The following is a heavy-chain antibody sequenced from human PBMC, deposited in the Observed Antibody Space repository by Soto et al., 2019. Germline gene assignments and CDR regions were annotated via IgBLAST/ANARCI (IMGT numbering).Heavy chain of an antibody. CDR2: IRFDGSNT. CDR3: FGYFDY. V-gene: IGHV3-30*02. Sequence: GGSLRLSCAASAVTFTGFGMHWVRQAPGKGLEWVAVIRFDGSNTYYADSVKGRFTISRDNPKNMLYLQMYYCARGGVGTTTYFGYFDYWGLGTLVTVSS. J-gene: IGHJ4*02. D-gene: IGHD1-26*01. CDR1: AVTFTGFG.